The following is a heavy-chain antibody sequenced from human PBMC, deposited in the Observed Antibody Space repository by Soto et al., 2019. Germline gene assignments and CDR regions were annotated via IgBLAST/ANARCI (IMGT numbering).Heavy chain of an antibody. CDR3: AGGRIIVAGGSAYYGMDV. V-gene: IGHV1-69*01. J-gene: IGHJ6*02. CDR1: GGNPGNSA. D-gene: IGHD5-12*01. Sequence: QVHLLLQSGAEVKKPGSSVKGSCKASGGNPGNSAISWVRQAPGQGLEWMGGIIPVFGIVSYAQNFQGRVTITGDATTSTAYMELSSLRSEDPAVYFCAGGRIIVAGGSAYYGMDVWGQGTTVTVSS. CDR2: IIPVFGIV.